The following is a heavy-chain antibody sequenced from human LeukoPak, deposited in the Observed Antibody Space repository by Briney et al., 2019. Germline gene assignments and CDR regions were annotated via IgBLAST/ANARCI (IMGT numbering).Heavy chain of an antibody. CDR2: VYYTGSA. J-gene: IGHJ4*02. CDR1: GGSISSTSYH. CDR3: AGVGAIYFDY. D-gene: IGHD1-26*01. Sequence: PSETLSLTCTVSGGSISSTSYHWAWIRQPPGKGLEWIATVYYTGSAYYNPSLKSRVTISVDTSKNQFSLKLSSVTAADTAVYYCAGVGAIYFDYWGQGTLVTVSS. V-gene: IGHV4-39*07.